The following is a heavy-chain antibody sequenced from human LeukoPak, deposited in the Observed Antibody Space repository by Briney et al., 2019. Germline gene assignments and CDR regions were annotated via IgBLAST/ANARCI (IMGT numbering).Heavy chain of an antibody. J-gene: IGHJ6*03. V-gene: IGHV4-38-2*02. D-gene: IGHD3-16*01. CDR3: ARETSQKGAHYMDV. CDR2: TYSSGST. CDR1: GYSISSGYY. Sequence: KASETLSLTCIVSGYSISSGYYWGWIRQSPGKGLEWIGRTYSSGSTNYNPSLKSRVTISVDTSKNQFSLKLSSVTAADTAVYYCARETSQKGAHYMDVWGKGTTVTISS.